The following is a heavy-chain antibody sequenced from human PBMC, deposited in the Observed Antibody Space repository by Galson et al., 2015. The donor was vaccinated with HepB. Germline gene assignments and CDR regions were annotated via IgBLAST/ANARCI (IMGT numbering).Heavy chain of an antibody. Sequence: QSGAEVKKAGQSLKISCQTSGSSFGYSFTSQWIAWVRQKPGKGLEWMGTIYPGDSDTIYSPSFQGQVTISADRSTATTHLHWNSLKASDTAIYYCARRHGYTSAWSYFDLWGQGTLVSVS. D-gene: IGHD6-19*01. V-gene: IGHV5-51*01. CDR1: GSSFGYSFTSQW. J-gene: IGHJ4*02. CDR2: IYPGDSDT. CDR3: ARRHGYTSAWSYFDL.